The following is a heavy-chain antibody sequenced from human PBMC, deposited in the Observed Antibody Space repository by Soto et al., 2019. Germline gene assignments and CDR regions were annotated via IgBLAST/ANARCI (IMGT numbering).Heavy chain of an antibody. CDR3: ARVYYYDSSGYLSFDP. Sequence: SETLSLTCTVSGGSISSYYWSWIRHPPGKGLEWIGYIYYSGSTNYNPSLKSRVTISVDTSKNQFSLKLSSVTAADTAVYYCARVYYYDSSGYLSFDPWGQGTLVTVSS. CDR1: GGSISSYY. CDR2: IYYSGST. V-gene: IGHV4-59*01. D-gene: IGHD3-22*01. J-gene: IGHJ5*02.